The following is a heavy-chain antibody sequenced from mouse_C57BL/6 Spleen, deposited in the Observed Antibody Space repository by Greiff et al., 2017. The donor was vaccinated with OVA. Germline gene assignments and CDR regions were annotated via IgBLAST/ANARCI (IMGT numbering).Heavy chain of an antibody. V-gene: IGHV1-80*01. CDR2: IYPGDGDT. CDR3: ARGSNYPWYFDV. J-gene: IGHJ1*03. CDR1: GYAFSSYW. Sequence: VQLQQSGAELVKPGASVKISCKASGYAFSSYWMNWVKQRPGKGLEWIGQIYPGDGDTNYNGKFKGKATLTADKSSSTAYMQLSSLTSEDSAVYFCARGSNYPWYFDVWGTGTTVTVSS. D-gene: IGHD2-5*01.